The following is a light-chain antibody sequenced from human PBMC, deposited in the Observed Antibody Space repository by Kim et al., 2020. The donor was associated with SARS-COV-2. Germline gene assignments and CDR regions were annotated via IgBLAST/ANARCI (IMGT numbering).Light chain of an antibody. J-gene: IGKJ5*01. V-gene: IGKV3-20*01. CDR3: QHYGGSAT. CDR1: QSVASNT. CDR2: DAS. Sequence: LSPGERATLSCRASQSVASNTLAWYQQRPCQSPRPLIYDASRRATGIPERFSGSGSGTDFTLTISRLESEDFAVYYCQHYGGSATFGQGTRLEIK.